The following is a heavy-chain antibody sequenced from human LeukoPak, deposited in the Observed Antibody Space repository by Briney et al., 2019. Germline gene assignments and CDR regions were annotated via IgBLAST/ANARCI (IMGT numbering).Heavy chain of an antibody. CDR2: IYYSGST. CDR3: ARDRGSYGFDY. Sequence: SETLSLTCTVSGGSISSYHWSWIRQPPGKGLEWIGNIYYSGSTYYSPSLKSRVTISLDTSKNQFSLNLRSVTAADTAVYYCARDRGSYGFDYWGQGTLVTVSS. D-gene: IGHD1-26*01. J-gene: IGHJ4*02. CDR1: GGSISSYH. V-gene: IGHV4-59*12.